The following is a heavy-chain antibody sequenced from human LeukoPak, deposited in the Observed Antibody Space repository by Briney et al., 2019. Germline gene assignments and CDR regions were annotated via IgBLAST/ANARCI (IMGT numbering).Heavy chain of an antibody. D-gene: IGHD5-24*01. J-gene: IGHJ4*02. V-gene: IGHV3-23*01. CDR1: GFTFSSYA. Sequence: PGGSLRLSCAASGFTFSSYAMSWVRQAPGKGLEWISSISRSGGSTYYADSVKGRFTISRDNSKNTLYLQMNSLRAEDTAVYYCAKEVAEDGYSVFDYWGQGTLVTVSS. CDR2: ISRSGGST. CDR3: AKEVAEDGYSVFDY.